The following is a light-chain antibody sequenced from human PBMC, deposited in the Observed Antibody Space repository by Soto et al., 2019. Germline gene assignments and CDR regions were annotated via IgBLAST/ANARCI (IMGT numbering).Light chain of an antibody. CDR1: SSDIGGYNY. J-gene: IGLJ2*01. CDR2: EVS. V-gene: IGLV2-8*01. Sequence: QSALTQPPSASGSPGQSVAISCTGTSSDIGGYNYVSWYRQHPGKAPKLMIFEVSQRPSGVPDRFSGSKSGNTASLTVSGLQADDEADYYCSSYAGSNNLVFGGGTKLTVL. CDR3: SSYAGSNNLV.